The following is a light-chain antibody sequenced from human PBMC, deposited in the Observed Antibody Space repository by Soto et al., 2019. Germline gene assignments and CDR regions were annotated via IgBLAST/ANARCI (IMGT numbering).Light chain of an antibody. CDR3: QSYDNSLTAWV. J-gene: IGLJ3*02. CDR2: GNT. V-gene: IGLV1-40*01. Sequence: QSVLTQPPSVSGASGQSVTISCTGSRSNIGAGYDVHWYQHLPGTAPKLLFYGNTNRPSGVPDRFSASKSGTSASLAITGLQAEDEDDYYCQSYDNSLTAWVFGGGTKLTVL. CDR1: RSNIGAGYD.